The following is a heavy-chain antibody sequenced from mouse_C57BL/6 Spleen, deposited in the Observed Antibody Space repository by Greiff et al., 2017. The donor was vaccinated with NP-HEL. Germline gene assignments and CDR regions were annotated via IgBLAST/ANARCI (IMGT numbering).Heavy chain of an antibody. CDR2: INPNNGGT. D-gene: IGHD2-4*01. CDR3: ARQGYDSPFAY. CDR1: GYTFTDYY. V-gene: IGHV1-26*01. J-gene: IGHJ3*01. Sequence: EVQLQQSGPELVKPGASVKISCKASGYTFTDYYMNWVKQSHGKSLEWIGDINPNNGGTSYNQKFKGKATLTVDKSSSTAYMELRSLTSEDSAVYYCARQGYDSPFAYWGQGTLVTVSA.